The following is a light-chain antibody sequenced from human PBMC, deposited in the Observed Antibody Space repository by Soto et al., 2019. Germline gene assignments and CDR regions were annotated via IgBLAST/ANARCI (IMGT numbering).Light chain of an antibody. CDR1: QGIGVY. Sequence: DIQMTQSPSSLSASFGDRVTITCRASQGIGVYLAWFQQKPGNAPKLLIYAASTLQSGVPSRFSGSGSGTDFTLTISGLQPEDVATYYYQKYNSAPLTFGGGTKVDIK. CDR3: QKYNSAPLT. J-gene: IGKJ4*01. V-gene: IGKV1-27*01. CDR2: AAS.